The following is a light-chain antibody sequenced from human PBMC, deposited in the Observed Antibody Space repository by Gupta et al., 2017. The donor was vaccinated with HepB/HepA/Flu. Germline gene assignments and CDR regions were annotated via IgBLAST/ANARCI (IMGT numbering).Light chain of an antibody. Sequence: DLVMTQSPLSLPVTPGEPASISCRSSQSLLHSNGYNDLDWYLQKPGQSPQLLIYLGSNRASGVPYRFSGSGSGTEFTLTISSVQAEDFGVYYCMQANNSPITFGQGTQVEIK. CDR3: MQANNSPIT. CDR2: LGS. CDR1: QSLLHSNGYND. J-gene: IGKJ5*01. V-gene: IGKV2-28*01.